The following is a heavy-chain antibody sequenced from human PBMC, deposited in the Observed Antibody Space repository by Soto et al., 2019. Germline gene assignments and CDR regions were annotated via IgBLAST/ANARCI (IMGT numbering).Heavy chain of an antibody. Sequence: STTLSITCTVTCASITVYYWSWIRQPPGKGLERIGYIYKTGSTGYNPSFKSRVTLSVDTSKNQFSLKLNSVTAADTAVYYCARDLWGYCGTDCYPLDVWGQGTTVS. D-gene: IGHD2-21*02. J-gene: IGHJ6*02. CDR2: IYKTGST. CDR1: CASITVYY. CDR3: ARDLWGYCGTDCYPLDV. V-gene: IGHV4-59*01.